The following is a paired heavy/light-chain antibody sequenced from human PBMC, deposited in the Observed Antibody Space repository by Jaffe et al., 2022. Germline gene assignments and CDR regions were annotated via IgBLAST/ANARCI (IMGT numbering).Light chain of an antibody. CDR2: GAS. J-gene: IGKJ1*01. Sequence: EIVLTQSPGTLSLSPGERATLSCRASQSVSSSYLAWYQQKPGQAPRLLIYGASSRATGIPDRFSGSGSGTDFTLTISRLEPEDFAVYYCQQYGSSQTFGQGTKVEIK. V-gene: IGKV3-20*01. CDR1: QSVSSSY. CDR3: QQYGSSQT.
Heavy chain of an antibody. J-gene: IGHJ5*02. Sequence: QLQLQESGPGLVKPSETLSLTCTVSGGSISSSSYYWGWIRQPPGKGLEWIGSIYYSGSTYYNPSLKSRVTISVDTSKNQFSLKLSSVTAADTAVYYCARQGTYYDFWSGYYTKDNWFDPWGQGTLVTVSS. V-gene: IGHV4-39*01. CDR1: GGSISSSSYY. CDR3: ARQGTYYDFWSGYYTKDNWFDP. CDR2: IYYSGST. D-gene: IGHD3-3*01.